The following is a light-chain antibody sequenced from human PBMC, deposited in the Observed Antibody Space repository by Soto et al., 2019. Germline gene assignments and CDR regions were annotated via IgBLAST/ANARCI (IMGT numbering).Light chain of an antibody. CDR1: QSVSTY. V-gene: IGKV3-11*01. CDR3: QHRRSSPLT. CDR2: DAS. Sequence: EIVLTQFPATLSLSPGERATLSCRASQSVSTYLAWYQQKPGQAPRLLIYDASNRATGIPAKFSGSGSGTDFTLTITSLESEDFAVYYCQHRRSSPLTIGGGTKVDIK. J-gene: IGKJ4*01.